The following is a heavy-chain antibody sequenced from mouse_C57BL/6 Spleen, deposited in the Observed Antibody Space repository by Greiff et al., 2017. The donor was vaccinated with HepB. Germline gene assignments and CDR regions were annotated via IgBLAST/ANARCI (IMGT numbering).Heavy chain of an antibody. CDR2: ISSGSSTI. Sequence: EVQRVESGGGLVKPGGSLKLSCAASGFTFSDYGMHWVRQAPEKGLEWVAYISSGSSTIYYADTVKGRFTISRDNAKNTLFLQMTSLRSEDTAMYYCARGYYYGSSYDWYFDVWGTGTTVTVSS. CDR3: ARGYYYGSSYDWYFDV. J-gene: IGHJ1*03. D-gene: IGHD1-1*01. V-gene: IGHV5-17*01. CDR1: GFTFSDYG.